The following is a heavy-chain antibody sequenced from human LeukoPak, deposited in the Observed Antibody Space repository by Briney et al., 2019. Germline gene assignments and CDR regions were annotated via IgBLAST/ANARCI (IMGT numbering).Heavy chain of an antibody. Sequence: SQTLSLTCTVSGGSISSGGYYWSWIRQHPGKGLEWIGSIYYSGSTYYNPSLKSRVSISVDTSKNQFSLKLSSVTAADTAVYYCVLIAVAGSIDYWGQGTLVTVSS. V-gene: IGHV4-30-2*03. J-gene: IGHJ4*02. D-gene: IGHD6-19*01. CDR1: GGSISSGGYY. CDR3: VLIAVAGSIDY. CDR2: IYYSGST.